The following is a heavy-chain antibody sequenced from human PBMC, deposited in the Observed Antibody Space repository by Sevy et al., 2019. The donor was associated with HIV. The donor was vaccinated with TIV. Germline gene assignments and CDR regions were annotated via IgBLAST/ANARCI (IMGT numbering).Heavy chain of an antibody. CDR1: GGSLMSPTFY. V-gene: IGHV4-39*02. Sequence: SETLSLTCTAPGGSLMSPTFYWGWVRQPPGERLQWIAAMHYGGNTYYNPSLKDRLAMSIDTSKNQFSLNLTSVTAADAAVYHCVRDHHLRGRHWFDSWGQGALVTVSS. J-gene: IGHJ5*01. D-gene: IGHD2-15*01. CDR2: MHYGGNT. CDR3: VRDHHLRGRHWFDS.